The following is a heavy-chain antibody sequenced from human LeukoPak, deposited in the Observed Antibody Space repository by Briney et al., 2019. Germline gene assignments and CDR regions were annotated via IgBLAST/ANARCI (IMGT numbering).Heavy chain of an antibody. CDR3: ASDYGYGDY. V-gene: IGHV1-2*06. CDR1: GYTFTCYY. Sequence: GASVKVSCKASGYTFTCYYMHWVRQAPGQGFECMCLIHPNCARTHYPQTFPGRLTIPRHTSISTASMDLSRLRSDDTAVYYCASDYGYGDYWGQGTLVTVSS. J-gene: IGHJ4*02. D-gene: IGHD5-18*01. CDR2: IHPNCART.